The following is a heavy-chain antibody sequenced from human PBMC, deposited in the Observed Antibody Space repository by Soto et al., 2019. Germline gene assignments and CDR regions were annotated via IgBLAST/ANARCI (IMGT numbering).Heavy chain of an antibody. CDR3: AGLVVPSPGAFDI. CDR2: IYYSGST. Sequence: QVQLQESGPGLVKPSETLSLTCTVSGGSISSYYWSWIRQPPGKGLEWIGYIYYSGSTNYKPSLKSRGTMSVDKSKNQSALELSSVTAADTAVYYCAGLVVPSPGAFDIWGQGTMVTVSS. D-gene: IGHD2-21*01. V-gene: IGHV4-59*01. CDR1: GGSISSYY. J-gene: IGHJ3*02.